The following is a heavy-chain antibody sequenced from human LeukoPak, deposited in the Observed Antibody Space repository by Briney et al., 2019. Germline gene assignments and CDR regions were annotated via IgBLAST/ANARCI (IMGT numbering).Heavy chain of an antibody. CDR1: GFTFSSYA. CDR2: ISYDGSNK. CDR3: ARALSGGSFVLAFVFDY. D-gene: IGHD3-3*02. V-gene: IGHV3-30-3*01. J-gene: IGHJ4*02. Sequence: GGSLRLSCAASGFTFSSYAMHWVRQAPGKGLEWVAVISYDGSNKYYADSVKGRFTISRDNSKNTLYLQMNSLRAEDTAVYYCARALSGGSFVLAFVFDYWGQGTLVTVSS.